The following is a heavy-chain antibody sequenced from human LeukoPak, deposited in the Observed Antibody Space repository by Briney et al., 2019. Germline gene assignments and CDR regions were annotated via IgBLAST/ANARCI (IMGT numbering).Heavy chain of an antibody. CDR3: VKGEQQLAHNYFDY. J-gene: IGHJ4*02. Sequence: PPGGPLRLSCSASGFTLSSYAMHWVRQAPGKGLEYVSAISSNGGSTYYADSVKGRFTSPKDNSKNTLYLQMSSLRADDTVVYYCVKGEQQLAHNYFDYWGQGTLVSVSS. D-gene: IGHD6-13*01. V-gene: IGHV3-64D*06. CDR2: ISSNGGST. CDR1: GFTLSSYA.